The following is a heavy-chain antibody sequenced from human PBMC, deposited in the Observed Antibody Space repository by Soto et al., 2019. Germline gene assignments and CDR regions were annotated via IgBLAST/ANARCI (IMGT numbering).Heavy chain of an antibody. V-gene: IGHV4-59*01. D-gene: IGHD3-22*01. CDR3: ARATYYYDSSGYGYFDY. J-gene: IGHJ4*02. CDR2: IYYSGST. Sequence: AETLSLTCTVSGGSIGSSYWSWIRQASGKGLEWIGYIYYSGSTNYNPSLKSRVTISVDTSKNQSSLKLSSVTAADTAVYYCARATYYYDSSGYGYFDYWGQGTLVTVSS. CDR1: GGSIGSSY.